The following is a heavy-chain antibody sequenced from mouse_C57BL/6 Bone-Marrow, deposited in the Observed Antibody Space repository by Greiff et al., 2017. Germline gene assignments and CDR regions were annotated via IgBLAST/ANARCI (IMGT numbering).Heavy chain of an antibody. V-gene: IGHV1-72*01. CDR2: IDPNSGGT. CDR1: GYTFTSYW. J-gene: IGHJ2*01. Sequence: QVQLKQPGAELVKPGASVTLSCKASGYTFTSYWMHWVKQRPGRGLEWIGRIDPNSGGTKYNEKFKSKATLTADKPSSTAYMQLSSLTSEDSAVYYCARDSYFDYWGKGATLTVSS. CDR3: ARDSYFDY.